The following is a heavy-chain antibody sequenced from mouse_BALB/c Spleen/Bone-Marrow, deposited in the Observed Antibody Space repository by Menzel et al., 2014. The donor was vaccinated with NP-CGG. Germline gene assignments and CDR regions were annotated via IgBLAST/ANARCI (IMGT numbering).Heavy chain of an antibody. CDR3: ARELGHYAMDF. CDR2: IWGDGST. D-gene: IGHD4-1*01. J-gene: IGHJ4*01. V-gene: IGHV2-6-7*01. Sequence: QVQLQQSGPGLGAPSQSLSITCTVSGFSLTGYGVNWVRQPPGKGLEWLGMIWGDGSTDYNSALKSRLSISKDNSKSQVFLKMNSLQTDDTARYYCARELGHYAMDFWGQGTSVNISS. CDR1: GFSLTGYG.